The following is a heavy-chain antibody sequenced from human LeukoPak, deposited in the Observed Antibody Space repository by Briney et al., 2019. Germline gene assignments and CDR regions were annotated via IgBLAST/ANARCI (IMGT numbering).Heavy chain of an antibody. J-gene: IGHJ6*03. D-gene: IGHD3-10*01. V-gene: IGHV1-69*13. CDR3: ACGSVYYYYMDV. CDR2: IIPIFGTA. CDR1: GGTFSSYA. Sequence: SVKVSCKASGGTFSSYAISWVRQAPGQGLEWMGGIIPIFGTANYAQKFQGSVTITADESTSTAYMELSSLRSEDTAVYYCACGSVYYYYMDVWGKGTTVTVSS.